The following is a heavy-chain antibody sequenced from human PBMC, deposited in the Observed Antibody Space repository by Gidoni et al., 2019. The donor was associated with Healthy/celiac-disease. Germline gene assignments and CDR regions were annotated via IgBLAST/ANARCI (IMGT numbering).Heavy chain of an antibody. Sequence: EVQLVESGGGLVQPGGSLRLSCAASGFSCSSYEMNWVRQAPGKGLEWVDYIRSSGMTIYDAASLKGRFTISRDNAKNSLYLQMNSLRAEDTVVYYCARVGVAVGAPFYYWGQVTLVTVSS. CDR1: GFSCSSYE. V-gene: IGHV3-48*03. D-gene: IGHD1-26*01. CDR3: ARVGVAVGAPFYY. J-gene: IGHJ4*02. CDR2: IRSSGMTI.